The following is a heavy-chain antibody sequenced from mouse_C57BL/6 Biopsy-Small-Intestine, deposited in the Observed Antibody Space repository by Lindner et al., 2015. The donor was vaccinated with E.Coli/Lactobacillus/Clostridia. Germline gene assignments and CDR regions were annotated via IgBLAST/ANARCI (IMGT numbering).Heavy chain of an antibody. V-gene: IGHV1-55*01. Sequence: VQLQESGAELVKPGASVKMSCKASGYTFTSYWITWVKQRPGQGLEWIGDIYPGSGSTNYNEKFKSKATLTVDTSSSTAYMQLSSLTSEDSAVYYCANYDYDEGFAYWGQGTLVTVSA. CDR1: GYTFTSYW. CDR2: IYPGSGST. CDR3: ANYDYDEGFAY. D-gene: IGHD2-4*01. J-gene: IGHJ3*01.